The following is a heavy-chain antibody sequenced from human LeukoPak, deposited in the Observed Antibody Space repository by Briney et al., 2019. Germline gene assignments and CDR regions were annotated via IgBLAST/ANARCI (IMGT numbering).Heavy chain of an antibody. CDR2: IRYDGNNK. CDR3: ARDPGPYGDYMDV. CDR1: GFTFSDYS. J-gene: IGHJ6*03. Sequence: GGSLRLSCAASGFTFSDYSMHWVRQAPGKGLNWVAFIRYDGNNKYYADSVKGRFTISRDNSKNTLYLQMNSLGAEDTAVYYCARDPGPYGDYMDVWGKGTTVTVSS. D-gene: IGHD1-1*01. V-gene: IGHV3-30*02.